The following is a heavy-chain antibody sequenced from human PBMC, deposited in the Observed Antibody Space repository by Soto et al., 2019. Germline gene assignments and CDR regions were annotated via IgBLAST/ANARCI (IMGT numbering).Heavy chain of an antibody. CDR2: TSYRSKWYN. Sequence: SQTLSLTCDISGDSVSSNSAAWNWIRQSPSRGLEWLGRTSYRSKWYNDYAVSVKSRITINPDTSKNQFSLQLNSVTPEDTALYYGASSDRSGFGFDYWGKGTLVPVSS. J-gene: IGHJ4*02. V-gene: IGHV6-1*01. CDR1: GDSVSSNSAA. CDR3: ASSDRSGFGFDY. D-gene: IGHD3-22*01.